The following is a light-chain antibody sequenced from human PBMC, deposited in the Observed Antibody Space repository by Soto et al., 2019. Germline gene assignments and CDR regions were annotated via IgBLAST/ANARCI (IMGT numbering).Light chain of an antibody. CDR1: QNVYNN. V-gene: IGKV3-15*01. CDR3: QQCRNWPLT. CDR2: DAS. Sequence: EIVMTQSPATLSVSPGEGATLSCKASQNVYNNLAWYQQRPGQPPRLLIYDASTRATGISARFSDSGYGTEFTLTISSLQSEDFALYFCQQCRNWPLTFGGGTKVELK. J-gene: IGKJ4*01.